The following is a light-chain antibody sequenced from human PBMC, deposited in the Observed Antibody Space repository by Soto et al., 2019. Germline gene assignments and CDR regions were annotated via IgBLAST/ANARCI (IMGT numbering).Light chain of an antibody. CDR3: QQYGSSPT. CDR1: QSLTTRY. J-gene: IGKJ5*01. V-gene: IGKV3-20*01. Sequence: EIVLTQSPGTLSLFPGERATLSCRASQSLTTRYLAWYQQKPGQAPRLLIYGASSRATGIPDRFSGGGPGTDVTLNISRLEPEYFAVYHCQQYGSSPTVGRGTRLQIK. CDR2: GAS.